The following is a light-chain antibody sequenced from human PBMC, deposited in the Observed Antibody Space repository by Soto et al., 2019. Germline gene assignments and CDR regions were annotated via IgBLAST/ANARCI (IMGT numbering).Light chain of an antibody. CDR2: WAS. CDR3: QQYYTTPSPT. V-gene: IGKV4-1*01. Sequence: DIVMTQSPDSLAVSLGERATINCKSSQSVLYSSNNKNYLAWYQQKPGQPPKLLIYWASTRESGVPDRFSGSGSETDFTLTISSLQAEDVAVYHCQQYYTTPSPTFGRGTKVEIK. J-gene: IGKJ4*01. CDR1: QSVLYSSNNKNY.